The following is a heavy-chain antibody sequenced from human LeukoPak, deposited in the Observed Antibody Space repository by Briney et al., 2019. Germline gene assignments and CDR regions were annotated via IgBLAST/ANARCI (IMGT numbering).Heavy chain of an antibody. CDR2: IYSGGST. CDR1: GFTVSSNY. V-gene: IGHV3-66*01. CDR3: ARDRADTPFDY. D-gene: IGHD5-18*01. Sequence: GGSLRLSCAASGFTVSSNYMSWVRQAPGKGLEWVSVIYSGGSTYYADSVKGRFTISRDNAKNSLYLQMNSLRAEDTAVYYCARDRADTPFDYWGQGTLVTVSS. J-gene: IGHJ4*02.